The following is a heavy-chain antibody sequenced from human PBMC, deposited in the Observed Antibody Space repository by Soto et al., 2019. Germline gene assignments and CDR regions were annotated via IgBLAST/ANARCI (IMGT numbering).Heavy chain of an antibody. CDR2: IYDSGST. J-gene: IGHJ2*01. V-gene: IGHV4-30-4*01. Sequence: QLQLRESGPGLVKPSETLSLTCTVSGGSISGGVGGLYYWSWIRQPPGKGLEWVDYIYDSGSTYYIPSLKSRVTISVDTSKNQFSLRLSSVTAADTAVYYCAREVIPLTTDWYFDLWGRGTLVTVSS. CDR3: AREVIPLTTDWYFDL. D-gene: IGHD4-17*01. CDR1: GGSISGGVGGLYY.